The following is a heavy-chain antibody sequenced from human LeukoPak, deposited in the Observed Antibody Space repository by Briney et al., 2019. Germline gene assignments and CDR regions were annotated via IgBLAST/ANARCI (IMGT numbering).Heavy chain of an antibody. D-gene: IGHD3-10*01. CDR3: ARARFGELQYFDY. CDR1: GGSFNNYY. V-gene: IGHV4-59*01. CDR2: VYYSGGT. Sequence: SETLSLTCAVSGGSFNNYYWSWIRQPPGKGLEWIGYVYYSGGTTYHPSLKSRVTVSVDTSKNQFSLKLNSVTAADTAVYYCARARFGELQYFDYWGQGTLVTVSS. J-gene: IGHJ4*02.